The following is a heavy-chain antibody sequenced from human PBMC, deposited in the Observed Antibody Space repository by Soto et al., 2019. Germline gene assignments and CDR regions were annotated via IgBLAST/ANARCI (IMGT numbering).Heavy chain of an antibody. CDR3: ATNHDFWSGYYKGAFDI. V-gene: IGHV1-69*13. CDR2: IIPIFGTA. Sequence: ASVKVSCKASGGTFSSYAISWVRQAPGQGLEWMGGIIPIFGTANYAQKFQGRVTITADESTSTAYMELSSLRSEDTAVYYCATNHDFWSGYYKGAFDIWGQGTMVTVSS. D-gene: IGHD3-3*01. J-gene: IGHJ3*02. CDR1: GGTFSSYA.